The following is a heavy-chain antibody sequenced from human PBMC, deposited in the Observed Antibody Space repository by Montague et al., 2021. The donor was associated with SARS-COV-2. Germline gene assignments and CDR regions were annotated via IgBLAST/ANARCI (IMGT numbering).Heavy chain of an antibody. Sequence: SLRLSCAASGFIFSNFAMAWVRQAPGKGLEWVSSISARGDNTYYADSVMGRFTISRDSSKNTLYLQMNSLRGGDTATYYCARGQYLIDLWGQGSLVTVSS. CDR3: ARGQYLIDL. CDR2: ISARGDNT. J-gene: IGHJ5*02. D-gene: IGHD1-26*01. V-gene: IGHV3-23*01. CDR1: GFIFSNFA.